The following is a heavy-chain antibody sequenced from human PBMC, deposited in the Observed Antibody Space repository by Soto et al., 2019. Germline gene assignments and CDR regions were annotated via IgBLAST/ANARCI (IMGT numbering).Heavy chain of an antibody. CDR3: AKGSGVGCCSSTSCSRFAFDI. Sequence: PGGSLRLSCAASGFTFSSYAMSWVRQAPGKGLEWVSAISGSGGSTYYADSVKGRFTISRDNSKNTLYLQMNSLRAEDTAVYYCAKGSGVGCCSSTSCSRFAFDIWGQGTMVTVSS. D-gene: IGHD2-2*01. V-gene: IGHV3-23*01. CDR1: GFTFSSYA. J-gene: IGHJ3*02. CDR2: ISGSGGST.